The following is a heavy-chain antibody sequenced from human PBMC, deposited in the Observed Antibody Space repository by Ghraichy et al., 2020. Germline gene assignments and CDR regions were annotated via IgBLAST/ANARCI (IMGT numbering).Heavy chain of an antibody. Sequence: GESLNISCAASGFTFSSYSMNWVRQAPGKGLEWVSYISSSSSTIYYADSVKGRFTISRDNAKNSLYLQMNSLRDEDTAVYYCASRRAYYYYGMDVWGQGTTVTVSS. D-gene: IGHD3-10*01. CDR3: ASRRAYYYYGMDV. CDR2: ISSSSSTI. J-gene: IGHJ6*02. V-gene: IGHV3-48*02. CDR1: GFTFSSYS.